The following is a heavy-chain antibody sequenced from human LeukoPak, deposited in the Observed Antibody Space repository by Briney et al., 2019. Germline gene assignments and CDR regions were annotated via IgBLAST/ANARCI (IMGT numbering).Heavy chain of an antibody. J-gene: IGHJ4*02. CDR2: ISGSGGST. V-gene: IGHV3-23*01. CDR3: AKDPGTRQNGYGDY. D-gene: IGHD5-12*01. CDR1: GFTFSSYG. Sequence: PGGSLRLSCAASGFTFSSYGMHWVRQAPGKGLEWVSAISGSGGSTYYADSVKGRFTISRDNSKNTLYLQMNSLRAEDTAVYYCAKDPGTRQNGYGDYWGQGTLVTVSS.